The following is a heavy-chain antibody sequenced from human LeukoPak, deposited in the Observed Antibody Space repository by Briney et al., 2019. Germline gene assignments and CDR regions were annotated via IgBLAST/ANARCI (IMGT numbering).Heavy chain of an antibody. Sequence: GGSLRLSCAASGFTFSSYAMHWVRQAPGKGLEYVSGISSNGGSTYHANPVKGRFTISRDNSKNTLYLQMGSLRAEDMAIYYCARDRRYPYYYGMDVWGQGTTVTVSS. CDR3: ARDRRYPYYYGMDV. D-gene: IGHD2-2*01. CDR2: ISSNGGST. CDR1: GFTFSSYA. J-gene: IGHJ6*02. V-gene: IGHV3-64*01.